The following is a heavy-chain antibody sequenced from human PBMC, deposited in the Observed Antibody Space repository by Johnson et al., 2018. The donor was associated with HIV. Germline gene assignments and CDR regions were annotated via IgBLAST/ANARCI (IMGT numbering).Heavy chain of an antibody. CDR1: GFTFSQAW. CDR2: IKRETDGGTR. CDR3: TRGVNSEGGSI. V-gene: IGHV3-15*01. D-gene: IGHD3-16*01. Sequence: EKLVESGGGLVKPGESLRLSCVGSGFTFSQAWMSWVRQAPGKGLECVGRIKRETDGGTRDYAAPVKGRFSISRDDSKNTLYLQMNSLKTDDTAVYYCTRGVNSEGGSIWGQGTMVTVSS. J-gene: IGHJ3*02.